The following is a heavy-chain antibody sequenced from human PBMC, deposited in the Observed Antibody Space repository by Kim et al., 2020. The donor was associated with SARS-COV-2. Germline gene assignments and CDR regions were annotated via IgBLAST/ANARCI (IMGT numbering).Heavy chain of an antibody. J-gene: IGHJ6*02. CDR1: GFTFSDYY. CDR3: ARDGAVAGNEVYYYYYGMDV. CDR2: ISSSGSTI. Sequence: GGSLRLSCAASGFTFSDYYMSWIRQAPGKGLEWVSYISSSGSTIYYADSVKGRFTISRDNAKNSLYLQMNSLRAEDTAVYYCARDGAVAGNEVYYYYYGMDVWGQGTTVTVSS. V-gene: IGHV3-11*01. D-gene: IGHD6-19*01.